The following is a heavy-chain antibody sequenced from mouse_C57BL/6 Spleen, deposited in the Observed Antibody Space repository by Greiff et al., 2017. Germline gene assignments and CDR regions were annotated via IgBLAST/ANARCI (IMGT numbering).Heavy chain of an antibody. CDR3: ARDGAANYGSRSFDY. Sequence: QVQLQQPGAELVKPGASVKLSCKASGYTFTSYWMHWVKQRPGQGLEWIGMIHPNSGSTNYNEKFKSKATLTVDKSSSTAYMQLSSLTSEDSAVYYCARDGAANYGSRSFDYWGQGTTLTVSS. D-gene: IGHD1-1*01. V-gene: IGHV1-64*01. CDR1: GYTFTSYW. J-gene: IGHJ2*01. CDR2: IHPNSGST.